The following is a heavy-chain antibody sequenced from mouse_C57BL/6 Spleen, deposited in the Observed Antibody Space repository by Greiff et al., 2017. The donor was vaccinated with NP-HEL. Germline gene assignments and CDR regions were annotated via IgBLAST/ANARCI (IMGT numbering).Heavy chain of an antibody. J-gene: IGHJ1*03. CDR2: IYPRSGNT. D-gene: IGHD2-1*01. Sequence: VQLVESGAELARPGASVKLSCKASGYTFTSYGISWVKQRTGQGLEWIGEIYPRSGNTYYNEKFKGKATLTADKSSSTAYMELRSLTSEDSAVYFCARSPYGNYPWYFDVWGTGTTVTVSS. CDR1: GYTFTSYG. CDR3: ARSPYGNYPWYFDV. V-gene: IGHV1-81*01.